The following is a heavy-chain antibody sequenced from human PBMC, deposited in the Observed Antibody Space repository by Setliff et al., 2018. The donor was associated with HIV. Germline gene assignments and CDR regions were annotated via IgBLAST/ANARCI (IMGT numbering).Heavy chain of an antibody. CDR2: ISAYNGNT. J-gene: IGHJ4*02. CDR1: GGTVNSQS. Sequence: ASVKVSCKASGGTVNSQSISWVRQAPGQGLEWMGWISAYNGNTNYAQKLQGRVTMTTDTSSSTAYLDLRSLRSDDTAVYYCARDSDNFWSGYYAAFDYWGQGTLVTVS. CDR3: ARDSDNFWSGYYAAFDY. V-gene: IGHV1-18*01. D-gene: IGHD3-3*01.